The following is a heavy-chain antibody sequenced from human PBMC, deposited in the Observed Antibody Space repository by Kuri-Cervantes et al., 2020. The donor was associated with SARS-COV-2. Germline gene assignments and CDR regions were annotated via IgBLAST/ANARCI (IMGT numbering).Heavy chain of an antibody. J-gene: IGHJ6*02. D-gene: IGHD3-10*01. CDR3: ARDPGYGMDV. CDR2: IYYSGST. V-gene: IGHV4-59*01. Sequence: GSLRLSCTVSGGSISSYYWSWIRQPPGKGLEWVGYIYYSGSTNYNPSLKSRVTISVDTSKNQFSLKLSSVTAADTAVYYCARDPGYGMDVWGQGTTDTVSS. CDR1: GGSISSYY.